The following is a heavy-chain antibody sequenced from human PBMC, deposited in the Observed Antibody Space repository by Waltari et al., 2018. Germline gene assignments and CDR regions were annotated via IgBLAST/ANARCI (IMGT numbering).Heavy chain of an antibody. CDR2: ITSSGSII. D-gene: IGHD3-3*01. J-gene: IGHJ4*02. V-gene: IGHV3-11*04. CDR3: ARDRGASYDFWSGYYQFDY. CDR1: GFTFSDYY. Sequence: QVQLVESGGGLVKPGGSLRLSCAASGFTFSDYYMSWIRQAPGKGLEWVSYITSSGSIIYYADSVKGRFTISRDNAKNSLYLQMNSLRAEDTAVYYCARDRGASYDFWSGYYQFDYWGQGTLVTVSS.